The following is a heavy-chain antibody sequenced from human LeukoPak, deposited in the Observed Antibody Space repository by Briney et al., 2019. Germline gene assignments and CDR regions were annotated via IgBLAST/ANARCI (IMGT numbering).Heavy chain of an antibody. V-gene: IGHV3-23*01. Sequence: GGSLRLSCAGSVLVFSWFSMSWVRQAPGKGLEWVSSIFPNGVNTYYADSVRGRFSISRDNSKNMVYLQMSNLRVDDMAVYYCAKDLKPDVSWEIDYWGQGTLVTVSS. D-gene: IGHD1-26*01. CDR2: IFPNGVNT. CDR1: VLVFSWFS. J-gene: IGHJ4*02. CDR3: AKDLKPDVSWEIDY.